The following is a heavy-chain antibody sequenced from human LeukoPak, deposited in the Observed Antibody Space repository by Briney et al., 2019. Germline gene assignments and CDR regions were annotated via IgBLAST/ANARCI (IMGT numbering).Heavy chain of an antibody. CDR2: IKGDGSEI. CDR3: AGGQSVGY. CDR1: GFTFSNYW. V-gene: IGHV3-7*01. D-gene: IGHD4-23*01. Sequence: GGSLRLSCEASGFTFSNYWMSWVRQAPGKRLEWVANIKGDGSEIYYVDSVKGRFTISRDNDKNSLYLQMNNLRAEDTAVYYCAGGQSVGYWGQGTLVTVSS. J-gene: IGHJ4*02.